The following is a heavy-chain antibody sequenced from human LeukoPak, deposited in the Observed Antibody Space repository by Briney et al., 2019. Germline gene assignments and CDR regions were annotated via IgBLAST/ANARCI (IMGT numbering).Heavy chain of an antibody. CDR1: GFTFSSYG. V-gene: IGHV3-30*18. J-gene: IGHJ6*02. CDR3: AKSLRVAGTAPYYYYYGMDV. CDR2: ISYDGSNK. Sequence: GGSLRLSCAASGFTFSSYGMHWVRQAPGKGLEWVAVISYDGSNKYYADSVKGRFTISRDNSKNTLYLQMNSLRAEDTAVYYCAKSLRVAGTAPYYYYYGMDVWGQGTTVTVSS. D-gene: IGHD6-19*01.